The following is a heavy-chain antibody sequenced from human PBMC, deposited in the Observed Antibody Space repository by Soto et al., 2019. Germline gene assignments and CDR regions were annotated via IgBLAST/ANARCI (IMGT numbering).Heavy chain of an antibody. CDR2: IDPSDSQT. Sequence: GESLKIYCKGSGYSFAGYWITWVRQKPGKGLEWMGRIDPSDSQTYYSPSFRGHVTISATKSITTVFLQWSSLRASDTAMYYCARQIYDSDTGPNFQYYFDSWGQGTPVTVSS. V-gene: IGHV5-10-1*01. J-gene: IGHJ4*02. CDR3: ARQIYDSDTGPNFQYYFDS. CDR1: GYSFAGYW. D-gene: IGHD3-22*01.